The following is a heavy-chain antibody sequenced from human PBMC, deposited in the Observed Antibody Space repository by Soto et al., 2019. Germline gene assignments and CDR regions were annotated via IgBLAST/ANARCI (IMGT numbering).Heavy chain of an antibody. CDR2: ISSRSDST. Sequence: EVQLVESGGGLVQRGGSLRLSCAASGFIFTSYSMVWVRQAPGKGLEWVSSISSRSDSTYYADSVKGRFTISRDNAQNSMYLQMISLTSEDTAVYYCAGDRSADRFFQYFQHWGPGTLVTVSS. CDR1: GFIFTSYS. V-gene: IGHV3-21*01. CDR3: AGDRSADRFFQYFQH. D-gene: IGHD6-19*01. J-gene: IGHJ1*01.